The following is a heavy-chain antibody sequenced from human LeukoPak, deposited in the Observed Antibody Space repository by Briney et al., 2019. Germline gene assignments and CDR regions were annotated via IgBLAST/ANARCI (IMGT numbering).Heavy chain of an antibody. J-gene: IGHJ4*02. Sequence: SQTLSLTCAISGDSVSSNSVGWNWIRQSPSRGLEWLGRTYYRSKWYNDYAVSVKSRITINTDTSRNQFSLQLNSVTPEDTAVYYCARVVFSMTLSGNYYEMGLEYWGQGTPVTVSS. CDR1: GDSVSSNSVG. CDR3: ARVVFSMTLSGNYYEMGLEY. V-gene: IGHV6-1*01. CDR2: TYYRSKWYN. D-gene: IGHD1-26*01.